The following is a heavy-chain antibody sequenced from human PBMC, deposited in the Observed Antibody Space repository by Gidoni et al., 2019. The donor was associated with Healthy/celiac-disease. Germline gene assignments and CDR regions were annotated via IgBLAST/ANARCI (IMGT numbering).Heavy chain of an antibody. V-gene: IGHV4-61*01. CDR1: GGSVSSGSYY. CDR2: IYYSGST. Sequence: QVQLQESGPGLVKPSETLSLTCTVSGGSVSSGSYYWSWIRQPPGKGLEWIGYIYYSGSTNHNPSLKSRVTISVDTSKNQFSLKLSSVTAADTAVYYCATQHSFYGDPISFDYWGQGTLVTVSS. D-gene: IGHD4-17*01. J-gene: IGHJ4*02. CDR3: ATQHSFYGDPISFDY.